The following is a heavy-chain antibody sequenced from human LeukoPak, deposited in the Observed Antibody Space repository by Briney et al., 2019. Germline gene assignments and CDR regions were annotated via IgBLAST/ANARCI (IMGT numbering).Heavy chain of an antibody. CDR3: ARNFPGRTEDV. Sequence: SQTLSLTCTVSGGSISSGGYYWSWIRQHPGKGLEWIGYIYYSGSTYYNPSLKSRVTISVDRSKNQFSLKLSSVTAADTAVYYCARNFPGRTEDVWGKGTTVIVSS. J-gene: IGHJ6*04. CDR2: IYYSGST. V-gene: IGHV4-31*03. CDR1: GGSISSGGYY. D-gene: IGHD1-14*01.